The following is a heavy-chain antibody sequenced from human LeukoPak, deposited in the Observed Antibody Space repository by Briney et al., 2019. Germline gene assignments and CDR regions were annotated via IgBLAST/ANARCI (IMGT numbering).Heavy chain of an antibody. V-gene: IGHV3-30*03. J-gene: IGHJ3*02. CDR2: ISYDGSNK. CDR3: ARDRLGAFDI. CDR1: GFTFSSYG. D-gene: IGHD3-16*01. Sequence: PGRSLRLSCAASGFTFSSYGMHWVRQAPGKGLEWVAVISYDGSNKYYADSVKGRFTISRDNSKNTLYLQMNSLRAEDTAVYYCARDRLGAFDIWGQGTMVTVSS.